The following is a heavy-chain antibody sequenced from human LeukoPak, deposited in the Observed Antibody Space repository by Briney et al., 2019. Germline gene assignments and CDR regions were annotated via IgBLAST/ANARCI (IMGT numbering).Heavy chain of an antibody. D-gene: IGHD3-22*01. CDR1: GYTFTDYY. V-gene: IGHV1-2*02. J-gene: IGHJ3*02. CDR3: ARVRAPGITMIVVVSDAFDI. CDR2: INPNSGGT. Sequence: ASVKVSCKASGYTFTDYYIHWVRQAPGQGLEWMGWINPNSGGTNYAQKFQGRVTMTRDTSISTAYMELSRLRPDDTAVYYCARVRAPGITMIVVVSDAFDIWGQGTMVTVSS.